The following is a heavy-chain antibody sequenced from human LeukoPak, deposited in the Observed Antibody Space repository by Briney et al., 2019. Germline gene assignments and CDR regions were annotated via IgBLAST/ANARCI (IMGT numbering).Heavy chain of an antibody. CDR1: GGSFSGYY. Sequence: SETLSLTCAVYGGSFSGYYWRWLRNPPGKGLEWMGEINHCGSTNYNPSLKRSVTISVDTSKTQFSLKLSSVPAADSAVYYCARGRTIAMIVVVITTPRFDYWGQGTLVTVSS. CDR2: INHCGST. D-gene: IGHD3-22*01. V-gene: IGHV4-34*01. J-gene: IGHJ4*02. CDR3: ARGRTIAMIVVVITTPRFDY.